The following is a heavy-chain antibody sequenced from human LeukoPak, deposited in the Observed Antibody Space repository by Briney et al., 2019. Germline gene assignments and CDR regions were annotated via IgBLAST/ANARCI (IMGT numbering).Heavy chain of an antibody. CDR1: GGSISSSSYY. Sequence: PSETLSLTCTVSGGSISSSSYYWGWIRQPPGKGLEWIGSIYYSGSTYYNPSLKSRVTISVDTSKNQFSLKLSSVTAADTAVYYCARWGDYSPWGDYWGQGTLVTVSS. V-gene: IGHV4-39*07. CDR2: IYYSGST. D-gene: IGHD4-17*01. CDR3: ARWGDYSPWGDY. J-gene: IGHJ4*02.